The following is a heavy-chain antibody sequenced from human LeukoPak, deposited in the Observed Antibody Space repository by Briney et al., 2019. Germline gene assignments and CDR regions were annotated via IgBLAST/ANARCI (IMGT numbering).Heavy chain of an antibody. CDR1: GGSISSYY. CDR2: IYYSGSI. J-gene: IGHJ3*02. Sequence: PSETLSLTCTVSGGSISSYYWSWIRQPPGKGLGWIGYIYYSGSINYNPSLKSRVTISVDTSKNQFSLKLSSVTAADTAVYYCARSGYSYDYAFDIWGQGTMVTVSS. D-gene: IGHD5-18*01. V-gene: IGHV4-59*01. CDR3: ARSGYSYDYAFDI.